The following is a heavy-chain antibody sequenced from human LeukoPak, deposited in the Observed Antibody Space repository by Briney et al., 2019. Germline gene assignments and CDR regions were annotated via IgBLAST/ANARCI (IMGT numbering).Heavy chain of an antibody. D-gene: IGHD6-19*01. J-gene: IGHJ4*02. V-gene: IGHV3-23*01. CDR1: GFTFSSYA. Sequence: GGSLRLSCTASGFTFSSYAMYWVRQAPGKGLEWVSGIFGSGGSAHYADSVKGRFTISRDNSQNTVYLQLNSLRAEDTAVYYCGKTTTGYSSGRNPAWPVDYWGQGTLVTVSS. CDR3: GKTTTGYSSGRNPAWPVDY. CDR2: IFGSGGSA.